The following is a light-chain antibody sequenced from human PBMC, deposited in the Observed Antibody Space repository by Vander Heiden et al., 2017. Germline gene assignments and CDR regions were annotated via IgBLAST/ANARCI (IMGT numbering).Light chain of an antibody. J-gene: IGKJ4*01. Sequence: EIVMTQSPATLSVSPGDRATLSCRASQSVSSNLAWYKQKPGQAPRLLIDGASTRATGIPARFSGSGSGTEFTLTISSLQSEDFAVYYCQQYNNWPALTFGGGTKVEIK. CDR3: QQYNNWPALT. CDR1: QSVSSN. CDR2: GAS. V-gene: IGKV3-15*01.